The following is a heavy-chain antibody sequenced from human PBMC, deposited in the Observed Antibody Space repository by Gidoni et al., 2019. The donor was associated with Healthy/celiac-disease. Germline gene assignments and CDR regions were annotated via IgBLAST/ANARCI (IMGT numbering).Heavy chain of an antibody. Sequence: QVQLVQFGAEVKKPGASVKVSCTASGYTFTGYYMHWVRQAPGQGLEWMGWINPNSGGTNYAQKVQGWVTMTRDTSISTAYMELSRLRSDDTAVYYCARENGDYYFDYWGQGTLVTVSS. CDR3: ARENGDYYFDY. J-gene: IGHJ4*02. V-gene: IGHV1-2*04. CDR2: INPNSGGT. D-gene: IGHD4-17*01. CDR1: GYTFTGYY.